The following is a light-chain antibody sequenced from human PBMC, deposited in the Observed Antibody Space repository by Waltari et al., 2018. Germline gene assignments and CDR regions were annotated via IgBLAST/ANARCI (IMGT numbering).Light chain of an antibody. CDR2: WAS. CDR1: QSVLYSSNNKTY. Sequence: DIVMTQSPDSLAGSLGERATINCKSSQSVLYSSNNKTYLAWYQQKPGQPPTRLIYWASSRESGVPDRFSGSGSGTGVTLTSSSLQAEDVAVYYCQQYYSTLTFGGGTKVEIK. CDR3: QQYYSTLT. V-gene: IGKV4-1*01. J-gene: IGKJ4*01.